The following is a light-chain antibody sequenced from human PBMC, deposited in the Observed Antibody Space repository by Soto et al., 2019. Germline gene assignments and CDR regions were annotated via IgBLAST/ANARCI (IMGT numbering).Light chain of an antibody. CDR1: QSIHSW. J-gene: IGKJ2*01. Sequence: DIQMTQSPSTLPASVGDRVIITCRASQSIHSWLAWYQQKAGEAPKLLIYKATTLQSGVPSRFSGSGSGTEFSLTISRLQPEDFATYFCQQYDRSSSLGQGTRLEI. CDR3: QQYDRSSS. CDR2: KAT. V-gene: IGKV1-5*03.